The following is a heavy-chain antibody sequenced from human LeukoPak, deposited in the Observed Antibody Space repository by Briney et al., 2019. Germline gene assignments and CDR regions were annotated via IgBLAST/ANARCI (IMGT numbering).Heavy chain of an antibody. CDR2: INPNSGGT. CDR3: ARGRYDSSGYQRAFDI. J-gene: IGHJ3*02. V-gene: IGHV1-2*06. D-gene: IGHD3-22*01. CDR1: GYTFTGYY. Sequence: ASVKVSCKASGYTFTGYYMHWLRQAPGQGLEWMGRINPNSGGTNYAQKFQSRVTMTRDTSISTAYMELSRLRSDDTAVYYCARGRYDSSGYQRAFDIWGQGTMVTVSS.